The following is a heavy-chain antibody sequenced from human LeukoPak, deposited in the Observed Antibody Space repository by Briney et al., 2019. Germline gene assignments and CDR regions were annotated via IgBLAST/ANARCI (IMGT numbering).Heavy chain of an antibody. CDR2: ISAYSGNT. D-gene: IGHD5-12*01. CDR1: GYTFTSYG. J-gene: IGHJ6*03. CDR3: ARGPGGWLRFRPWYYYYMDV. V-gene: IGHV1-18*01. Sequence: GASVKVSCKASGYTFTSYGISWVRQAPGQGLEWMGWISAYSGNTNYAQKLQGRVTMTTDTSTSTAYMELRSLRSDDTAVYYCARGPGGWLRFRPWYYYYMDVWGKGTTVTISS.